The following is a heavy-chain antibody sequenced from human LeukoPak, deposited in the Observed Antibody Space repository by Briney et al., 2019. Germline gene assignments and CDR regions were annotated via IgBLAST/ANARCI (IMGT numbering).Heavy chain of an antibody. J-gene: IGHJ4*02. V-gene: IGHV1-2*02. CDR3: ARVSEVGMVVTQVLLGY. Sequence: ASVKVSCKASGYTFTGYYMHWVRQAPGQGLEWMGWINPNSGGTNYAQKFQGRVTMTRDTSISTAYMELSRLRSDDTAVYYCARVSEVGMVVTQVLLGYWGQGTLVTVSS. D-gene: IGHD4-23*01. CDR2: INPNSGGT. CDR1: GYTFTGYY.